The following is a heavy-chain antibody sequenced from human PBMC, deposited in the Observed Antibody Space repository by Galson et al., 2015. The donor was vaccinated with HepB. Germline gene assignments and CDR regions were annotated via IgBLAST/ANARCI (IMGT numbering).Heavy chain of an antibody. CDR1: GFTFTKYA. Sequence: SVKVSCKASGFTFTKYAIHWVRQAPGQRLEWMGWINAGNGDTRISPSFQSRLTIASDSSARTAYMEVSSLTSEDTAVYYCAKDPIEDQWIFLDYWGQGTLVTVSS. D-gene: IGHD5-12*01. CDR3: AKDPIEDQWIFLDY. V-gene: IGHV1-3*01. J-gene: IGHJ4*02. CDR2: INAGNGDT.